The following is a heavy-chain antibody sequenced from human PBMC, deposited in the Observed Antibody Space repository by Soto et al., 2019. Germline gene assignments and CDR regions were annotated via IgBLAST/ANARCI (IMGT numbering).Heavy chain of an antibody. Sequence: PSETLSLTCTVTGASVINDYWNWIRQPPGKGLEWIGFVYDSGSTSYNSSLKSRLTISVDTSKNQFSLKLSSVTAADTAVYYCARYDNSGSHGFDIWGQGTMVTVSS. CDR1: GASVINDY. V-gene: IGHV4-59*02. J-gene: IGHJ3*02. D-gene: IGHD3-22*01. CDR2: VYDSGST. CDR3: ARYDNSGSHGFDI.